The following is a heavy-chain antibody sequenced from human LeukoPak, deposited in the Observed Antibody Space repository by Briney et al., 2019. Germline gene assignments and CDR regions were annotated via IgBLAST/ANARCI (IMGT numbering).Heavy chain of an antibody. J-gene: IGHJ4*02. Sequence: GGSLRLSCAASGFTFSSYAMNWVRQTPGKGLKWVSVISGSGVSTYYADSVKGRFTISRDNSKNTLYLQMNSLRAEDTAVYYCAKGLPSGNSFDYWGQGTLVTVSS. CDR3: AKGLPSGNSFDY. V-gene: IGHV3-23*01. CDR2: ISGSGVST. CDR1: GFTFSSYA. D-gene: IGHD2-15*01.